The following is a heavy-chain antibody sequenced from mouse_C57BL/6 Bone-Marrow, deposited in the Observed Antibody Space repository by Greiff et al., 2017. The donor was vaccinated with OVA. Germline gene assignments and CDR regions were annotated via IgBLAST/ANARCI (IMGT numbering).Heavy chain of an antibody. CDR2: ISNLAYSI. CDR3: ARGDYSTRFAY. V-gene: IGHV5-15*01. J-gene: IGHJ3*01. D-gene: IGHD2-5*01. Sequence: DVMLVESGGGLVQPGGSLKLSCAASGFPFSDYGMAWVRQAPRRGPGWVAFISNLAYSIYYADTVTGRFTISRENAKNTLYLEMSSLRSEDTAMYYCARGDYSTRFAYWGQGTLVTVSA. CDR1: GFPFSDYG.